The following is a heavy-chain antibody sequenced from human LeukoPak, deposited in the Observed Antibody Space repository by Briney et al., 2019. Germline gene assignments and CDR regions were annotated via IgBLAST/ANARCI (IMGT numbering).Heavy chain of an antibody. CDR1: GFTSTTAW. V-gene: IGHV3-7*01. CDR2: IRQDGSDK. J-gene: IGHJ1*01. CDR3: VRRGLIETEYLER. D-gene: IGHD3-10*01. Sequence: GGSLTLSCAISGFTSTTAWMTWVRQAPGKGLEWVADIRQDGSDKYYVDSVKGRFIISRDNAKKSVSLHMNNLRVEDTAVYYCVRRGLIETEYLERWGQGTLVIVSS.